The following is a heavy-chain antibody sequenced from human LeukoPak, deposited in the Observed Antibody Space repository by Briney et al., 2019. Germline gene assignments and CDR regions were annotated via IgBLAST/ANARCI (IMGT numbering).Heavy chain of an antibody. CDR2: IIPIFGTA. D-gene: IGHD3-22*01. CDR3: VRDDSSGYPTDY. CDR1: GGTFSSYA. J-gene: IGHJ4*02. V-gene: IGHV1-69*01. Sequence: SVKVSCKASGGTFSSYAISWVRQAPGRGLEWMGGIIPIFGTANYAQKFQGRVTITADESTSTAYMELSSLRSEDTAVYYCVRDDSSGYPTDYWGQGTLVTVSS.